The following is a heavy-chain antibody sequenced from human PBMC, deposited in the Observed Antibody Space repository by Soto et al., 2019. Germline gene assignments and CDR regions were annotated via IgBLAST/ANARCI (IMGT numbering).Heavy chain of an antibody. CDR1: GFTFSSYA. J-gene: IGHJ4*02. V-gene: IGHV3-30-3*01. Sequence: QVQLVEYGGGVVQPGRSLRLSCAASGFTFSSYAMHWVRQAPAKGLEWVAVISYDGNNKYYADSVKGQFTISRDNSKNTLYLQMNSLSTEDTAVYYCERSSLRVTTDFGEYVDYWGQGTLVTVSS. D-gene: IGHD4-17*01. CDR2: ISYDGNNK. CDR3: ERSSLRVTTDFGEYVDY.